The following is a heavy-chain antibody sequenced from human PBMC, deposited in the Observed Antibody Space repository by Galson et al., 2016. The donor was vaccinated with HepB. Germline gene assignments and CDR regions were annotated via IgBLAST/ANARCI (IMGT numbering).Heavy chain of an antibody. D-gene: IGHD3-3*01. CDR3: ASQNGYFDFLSDYYTYYYGMDV. V-gene: IGHV4-34*01. CDR2: INYDGNT. J-gene: IGHJ6*02. Sequence: SETLSLTCAVYGGSFSGYQWSWIRQTPGKGLEWIREINYDGNTKYNPSLKSRVTISVDTSKNQVSLRLSSVTAADTAVYYCASQNGYFDFLSDYYTYYYGMDVWGQGTAVTVSS. CDR1: GGSFSGYQ.